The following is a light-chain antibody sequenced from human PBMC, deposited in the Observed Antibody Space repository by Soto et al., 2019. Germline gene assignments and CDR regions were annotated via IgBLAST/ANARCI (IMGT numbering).Light chain of an antibody. V-gene: IGKV3-20*01. CDR1: QSVTNNF. Sequence: IVWTQSPGTLSLSPGERATLSCGASQSVTNNFLAWYQQKPGQAPRLLIYGASSRATGVPDRFSGSGSGTEFTFNISRLEPGDFAVYYCQKYGTPLFSFGPGTKDNIK. CDR2: GAS. J-gene: IGKJ3*01. CDR3: QKYGTPLFS.